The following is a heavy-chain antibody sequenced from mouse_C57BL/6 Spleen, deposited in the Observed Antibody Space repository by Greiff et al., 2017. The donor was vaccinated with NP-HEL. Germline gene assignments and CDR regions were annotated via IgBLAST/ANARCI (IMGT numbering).Heavy chain of an antibody. Sequence: DVHLVESGGGLVKPGGSLKLSCAASGFTFSSYAMSWVRQTPEKRLEWVATISDGGSYTYYPDNVKGRFTISRDNAKNNLYLQMSHLKSEDTAMYYCARGGGQLRLFYAMDYWGQGTSVTVSS. CDR1: GFTFSSYA. V-gene: IGHV5-4*01. J-gene: IGHJ4*01. CDR2: ISDGGSYT. CDR3: ARGGGQLRLFYAMDY. D-gene: IGHD3-2*02.